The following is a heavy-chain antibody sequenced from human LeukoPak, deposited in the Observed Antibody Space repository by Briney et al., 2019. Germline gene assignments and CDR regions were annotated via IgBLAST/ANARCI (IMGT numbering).Heavy chain of an antibody. CDR1: GGSVSSGSYY. Sequence: PSETLSLTRTVSGGSVSSGSYYWSWIRQPPGKGLEWIGYIYYSGSTNYNPSLKSRVTISVDTSKNQFSLKLSSVTAADTAVYYCASSIVVGDWFDPWGQGTLVTVSS. D-gene: IGHD2-15*01. CDR3: ASSIVVGDWFDP. CDR2: IYYSGST. J-gene: IGHJ5*02. V-gene: IGHV4-61*01.